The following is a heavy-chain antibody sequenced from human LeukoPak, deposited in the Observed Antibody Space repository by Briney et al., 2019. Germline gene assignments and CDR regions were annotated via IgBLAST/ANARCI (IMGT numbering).Heavy chain of an antibody. CDR3: ARDRGTDGSDQLDP. V-gene: IGHV4-4*07. Sequence: SETLSLTCTVSGGSISSYCWIWIRQSAEKGLEWNGRICSSGSTVYNPSLTSRVSISSHMSNNQFSLKMSSVTAADTAVYYCARDRGTDGSDQLDPWGQGIRVTVSS. CDR1: GGSISSYC. CDR2: ICSSGST. D-gene: IGHD3-10*01. J-gene: IGHJ5*02.